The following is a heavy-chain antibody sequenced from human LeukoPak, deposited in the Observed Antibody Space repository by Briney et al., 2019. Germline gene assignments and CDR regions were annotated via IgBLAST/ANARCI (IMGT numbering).Heavy chain of an antibody. V-gene: IGHV5-51*01. CDR2: IYPGDSDT. J-gene: IGHJ4*02. CDR3: ARRRYCSSTSCDFDY. Sequence: GESLKISCKGSGYSFTSYCIGWVRQMPGKGLEWMGIIYPGDSDTRYSPSFQGQVTISADKSISTAYLQWSSLKASDTAMYYCARRRYCSSTSCDFDYWGQGTLVTVSS. D-gene: IGHD2-2*01. CDR1: GYSFTSYC.